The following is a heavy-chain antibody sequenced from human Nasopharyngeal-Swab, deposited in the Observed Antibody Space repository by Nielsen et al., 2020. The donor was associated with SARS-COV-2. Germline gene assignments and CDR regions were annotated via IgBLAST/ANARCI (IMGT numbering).Heavy chain of an antibody. D-gene: IGHD2-2*03. V-gene: IGHV3-7*01. Sequence: GGSLRLSCAASGFTFISYWMSWVRQAPGKGLEWVANIKQDGSEKYYVDSVKGRFTISRDNAKNSLYLQMNSLRAEDTAVYYCARVEGGYCSSTSCFSYYFDYWGQGTLVTVSS. CDR3: ARVEGGYCSSTSCFSYYFDY. CDR2: IKQDGSEK. J-gene: IGHJ4*02. CDR1: GFTFISYW.